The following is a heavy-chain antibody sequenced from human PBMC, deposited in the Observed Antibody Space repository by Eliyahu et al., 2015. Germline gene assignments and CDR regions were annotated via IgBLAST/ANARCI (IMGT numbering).Heavy chain of an antibody. CDR2: ISAYNGNT. D-gene: IGHD4-17*01. V-gene: IGHV1-18*01. CDR3: ARDRGDYGDYETCFDY. Sequence: QVQLVQSGAEVXKPGAXVKVSCKASGYTFTSYGISWVRQAPGQGLEWMGWISAYNGNTNYAQKLQGRVTMTTDTSTSTAYMELRSLRSDDTAVYYCARDRGDYGDYETCFDYWGQGTLVTVSS. J-gene: IGHJ4*02. CDR1: GYTFTSYG.